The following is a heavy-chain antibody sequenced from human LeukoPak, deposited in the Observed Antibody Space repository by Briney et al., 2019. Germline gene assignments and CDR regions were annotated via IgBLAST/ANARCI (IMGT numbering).Heavy chain of an antibody. D-gene: IGHD3-10*01. Sequence: GASVKVSCKASGYTFTTYDINWVRQATGEGLEWMGWMNPDTGNSGFAQKFQGRVSMTRDTSITTAFMELSSLSSDDTAVYYCARDLGLYGSGSVRAFPRYYYMDVWGKGTTVTVSS. CDR2: MNPDTGNS. J-gene: IGHJ6*03. V-gene: IGHV1-8*01. CDR3: ARDLGLYGSGSVRAFPRYYYMDV. CDR1: GYTFTTYD.